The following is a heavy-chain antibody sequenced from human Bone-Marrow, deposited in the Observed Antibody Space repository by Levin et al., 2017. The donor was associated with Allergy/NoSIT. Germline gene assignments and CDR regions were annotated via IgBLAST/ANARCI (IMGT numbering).Heavy chain of an antibody. D-gene: IGHD6-13*01. CDR1: GFTFSAYT. V-gene: IGHV3-21*01. J-gene: IGHJ4*02. CDR3: ARDMLGRSAVGRNSDY. Sequence: ETLSLTCAASGFTFSAYTMNWVRQAPGKGLEWVSSISSSSGYIHYADSVKGRFTISRDNSENSLYLQMNSLRAEDTAVYFCARDMLGRSAVGRNSDYWGQGTLVSVSS. CDR2: ISSSSGYI.